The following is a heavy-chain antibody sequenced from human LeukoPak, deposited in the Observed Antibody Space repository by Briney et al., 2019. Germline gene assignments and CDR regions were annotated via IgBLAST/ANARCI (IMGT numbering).Heavy chain of an antibody. V-gene: IGHV1-2*02. D-gene: IGHD3-16*02. CDR2: INPNSGGT. CDR3: ARDQAFYDYVWGSYRYVFDY. J-gene: IGHJ4*02. CDR1: GYTFTGYY. Sequence: ASVKVSCKASGYTFTGYYMHWVRQAPGQGLEWMGWINPNSGGTNSAQKFQGRVTMTRDTSTSTAYMELSRLRSDDTAVYYCARDQAFYDYVWGSYRYVFDYWGQGTLVTVSS.